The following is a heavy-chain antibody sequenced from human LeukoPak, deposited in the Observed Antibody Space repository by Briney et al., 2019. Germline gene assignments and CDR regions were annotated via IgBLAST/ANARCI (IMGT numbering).Heavy chain of an antibody. CDR3: ARLSKWGFDY. D-gene: IGHD7-27*01. V-gene: IGHV4-39*01. CDR1: GGSISSSRYY. Sequence: PSETLSLTCTVSGGSISSSRYYWGWIRQPPGRGLEWIGSIYYSGSTYYNPSLKSRVTISVDTSKNQFSLKLSSVTAADTAVYYCARLSKWGFDYWGQGTLVTVSS. J-gene: IGHJ4*02. CDR2: IYYSGST.